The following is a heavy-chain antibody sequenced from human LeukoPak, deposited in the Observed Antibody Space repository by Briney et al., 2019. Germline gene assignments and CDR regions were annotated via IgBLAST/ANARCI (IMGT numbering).Heavy chain of an antibody. D-gene: IGHD3-10*01. J-gene: IGHJ6*02. CDR2: IKQDGSEK. Sequence: AGGSLRLSCAASGFTLSSYWMSWVRQAPGKGLEWVANIKQDGSEKYYVDSVKGRFTISRDNAKNSLYLQMNSLRAEDTAVYYCARDVLWFREFLYGMDVWGQGTTVSVSS. V-gene: IGHV3-7*01. CDR1: GFTLSSYW. CDR3: ARDVLWFREFLYGMDV.